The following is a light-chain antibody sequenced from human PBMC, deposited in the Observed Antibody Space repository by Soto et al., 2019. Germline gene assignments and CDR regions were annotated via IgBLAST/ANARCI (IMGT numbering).Light chain of an antibody. CDR1: QSILSSSNNKNY. J-gene: IGKJ4*01. CDR3: QQYYSTPPT. V-gene: IGKV4-1*01. Sequence: DIVMTQSPDSLTVSLGERATINCKSSQSILSSSNNKNYLVWYQQKPGQPPKVLINWASTRESGVPDRFSDSGSRADFTLTISSLQAEDVAVYYCQQYYSTPPTFGGGTKLEIK. CDR2: WAS.